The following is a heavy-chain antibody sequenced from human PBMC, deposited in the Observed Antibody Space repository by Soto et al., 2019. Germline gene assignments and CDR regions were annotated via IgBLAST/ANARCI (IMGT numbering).Heavy chain of an antibody. V-gene: IGHV4-59*01. Sequence: PSETLSLTCTVSGRSISSYYWSWIRQPPGKGLEWIGYIYYSGSTNYNPSLKSRVTISVDTSKNQFSLKLSSVTAADTAVYYCARGYYCSSTSCYLNWLFPFGAFDIWGQGTMVTVSS. D-gene: IGHD2-2*01. CDR3: ARGYYCSSTSCYLNWLFPFGAFDI. CDR2: IYYSGST. J-gene: IGHJ3*02. CDR1: GRSISSYY.